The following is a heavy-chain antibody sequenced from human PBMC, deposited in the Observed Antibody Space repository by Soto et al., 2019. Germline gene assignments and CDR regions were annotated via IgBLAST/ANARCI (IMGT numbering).Heavy chain of an antibody. CDR1: RFAFSSYA. V-gene: IGHV3-13*01. D-gene: IGHD5-12*01. CDR3: ARDRRYSGYDYYYYYGMDV. Sequence: GGSLRLSCTASRFAFSSYAMSWVRQAPGKGLEWVSAIGTAGDTYYPGSVKGRFTISRENAKNSLYLQMNSLRAGDTAVYYCARDRRYSGYDYYYYYGMDVWGQGTTVTVSS. CDR2: IGTAGDT. J-gene: IGHJ6*02.